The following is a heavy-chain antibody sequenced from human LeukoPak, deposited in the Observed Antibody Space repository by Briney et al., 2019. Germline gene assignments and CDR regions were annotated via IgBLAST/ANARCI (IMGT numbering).Heavy chain of an antibody. J-gene: IGHJ4*02. CDR2: IYYSGST. V-gene: IGHV4-59*08. CDR3: ARHAGYSSGWYHFDY. CDR1: GGSISSYY. D-gene: IGHD6-19*01. Sequence: PSETLSLTCTVSGGSISSYYWSWIRQPPGKGLEWIGYIYYSGSTNYNPSLKSRVTISVDTSKNQFSLKLSSVTAADTAVYYCARHAGYSSGWYHFDYWGQGTLVTVSS.